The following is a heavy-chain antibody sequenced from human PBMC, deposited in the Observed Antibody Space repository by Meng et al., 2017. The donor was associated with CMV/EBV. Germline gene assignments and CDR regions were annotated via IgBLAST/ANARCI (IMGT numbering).Heavy chain of an antibody. D-gene: IGHD3-10*01. CDR1: GFTFSSYW. V-gene: IGHV3-7*01. CDR2: IKQDGSEK. Sequence: GESLKISCAASGFTFSSYWMSWVRQAPGKGLEWVANIKQDGSEKYYVDSVKGRFTISRDNAKNSLYLQMNSLRAEDTAVYYCAREAGEYGMDVWGQGTTVTVSS. CDR3: AREAGEYGMDV. J-gene: IGHJ6*02.